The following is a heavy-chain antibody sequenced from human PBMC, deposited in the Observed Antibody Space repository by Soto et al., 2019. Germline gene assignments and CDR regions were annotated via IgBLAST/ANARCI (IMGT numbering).Heavy chain of an antibody. Sequence: QVQLQESGPGLVKPSQTLSLTCTVSGGSISSGGYYWSWIRQHPGKGLEWIGYIYYSGSTYYTPSLNSRVTISVATSKNQFSLKLSSVTAADTAVYYCAGQDWNDDSYFDYGGQGTLVTVSS. J-gene: IGHJ4*02. CDR3: AGQDWNDDSYFDY. V-gene: IGHV4-31*03. CDR2: IYYSGST. CDR1: GGSISSGGYY. D-gene: IGHD1-1*01.